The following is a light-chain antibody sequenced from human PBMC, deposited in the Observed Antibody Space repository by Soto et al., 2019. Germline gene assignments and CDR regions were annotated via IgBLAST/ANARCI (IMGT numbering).Light chain of an antibody. Sequence: QSALTQPASVSGSPGQSVTISCTGTSTDIGGYNYVSWYQQHPGKVPKLMIYDVSKRPSGVSNRFSGSKSGNSASLTISGLQAEDEADYYCSSYTTSRKLPVFGEGTKLTVL. CDR2: DVS. V-gene: IGLV2-14*01. J-gene: IGLJ2*01. CDR1: STDIGGYNY. CDR3: SSYTTSRKLPV.